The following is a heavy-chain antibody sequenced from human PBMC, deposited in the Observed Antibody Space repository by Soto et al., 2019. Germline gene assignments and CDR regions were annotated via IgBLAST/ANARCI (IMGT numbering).Heavy chain of an antibody. Sequence: QVQLVQSGAEVKKPGASVKVSCKASGYTFTSYAMHWVRQAPGQRLEWMGWINAGNGNTKYSQKFQGRVTITRDTSASTAYMKRSSMRSEDTAVYYCARDVDIVATITYYYYGMDVWGQGTTVTVSS. V-gene: IGHV1-3*01. D-gene: IGHD5-12*01. J-gene: IGHJ6*02. CDR2: INAGNGNT. CDR1: GYTFTSYA. CDR3: ARDVDIVATITYYYYGMDV.